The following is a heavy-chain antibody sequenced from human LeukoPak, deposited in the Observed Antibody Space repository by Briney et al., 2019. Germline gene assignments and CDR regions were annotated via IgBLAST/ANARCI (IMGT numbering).Heavy chain of an antibody. CDR3: ARGVWVYFTIVVVPAAMQPPLDY. V-gene: IGHV1-46*01. D-gene: IGHD2-2*01. CDR1: GYTFTSYY. CDR2: INPSGGST. Sequence: GASVKVSCKASGYTFTSYYMHWVRQAPGQGLEWMGIINPSGGSTSYAQKFQGRVTMTRDTSTSTVYMELSSLRSEDTAVYYCARGVWVYFTIVVVPAAMQPPLDYWGQGTLVTVSS. J-gene: IGHJ4*02.